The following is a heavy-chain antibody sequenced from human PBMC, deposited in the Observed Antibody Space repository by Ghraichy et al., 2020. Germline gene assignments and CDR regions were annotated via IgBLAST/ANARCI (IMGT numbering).Heavy chain of an antibody. CDR3: AREEEYCSSTSCAHNWFDP. CDR1: GFTFSSYS. J-gene: IGHJ5*02. V-gene: IGHV3-21*01. D-gene: IGHD2-2*01. CDR2: ISSSSSYI. Sequence: GGSLRLSCAASGFTFSSYSMNWVRQAPGKGLEWVSSISSSSSYIYYADSVKGRFTISRDNAKNSLYLQMNSLRAEDTAVYYCAREEEYCSSTSCAHNWFDPWGQGTLVTVSS.